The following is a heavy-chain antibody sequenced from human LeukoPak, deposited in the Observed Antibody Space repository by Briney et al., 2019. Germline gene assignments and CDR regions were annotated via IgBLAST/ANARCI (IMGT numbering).Heavy chain of an antibody. D-gene: IGHD6-19*01. CDR2: IYYSGST. Sequence: PSETLSLTCTVSGVSISSSSYYWGWIRQPPGKGLEWIGSIYYSGSTYYNPSLKSRVTISVDTSKNQFSLKLGSVTAADTAVYYCAREGSGWYVGIWGQGTMVTVSS. CDR3: AREGSGWYVGI. CDR1: GVSISSSSYY. J-gene: IGHJ3*02. V-gene: IGHV4-39*07.